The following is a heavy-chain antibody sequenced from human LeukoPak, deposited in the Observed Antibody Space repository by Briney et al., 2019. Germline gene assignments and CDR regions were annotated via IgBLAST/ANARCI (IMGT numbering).Heavy chain of an antibody. CDR2: IYYSGST. J-gene: IGHJ6*02. D-gene: IGHD2-15*01. CDR3: ARDQGYTRYCSGGSCYSGSYGMDV. V-gene: IGHV4-31*03. Sequence: SQTLSITCTVSGGSISSGGYYWSWIRQHPGKGLEWIGYIYYSGSTYYNPSLKSRVTISVDTSKNQFSLKLSSVTAADTAVYYCARDQGYTRYCSGGSCYSGSYGMDVWGQGTTVTVSS. CDR1: GGSISSGGYY.